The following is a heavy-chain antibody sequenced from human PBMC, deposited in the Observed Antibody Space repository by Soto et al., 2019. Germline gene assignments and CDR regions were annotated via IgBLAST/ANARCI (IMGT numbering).Heavy chain of an antibody. CDR2: ISAYNGNT. CDR1: GYTFTSYG. V-gene: IGHV1-18*01. D-gene: IGHD2-2*01. Sequence: ASVKVSCKASGYTFTSYGICWVRQAPGQGLEWMGWISAYNGNTNYAQKLQGRVTMTTDTSTSTAYMELRSLRSDDTAVYYCARDFLGYCISTSCCEGNNWFDPWGQGTLVTVSS. CDR3: ARDFLGYCISTSCCEGNNWFDP. J-gene: IGHJ5*02.